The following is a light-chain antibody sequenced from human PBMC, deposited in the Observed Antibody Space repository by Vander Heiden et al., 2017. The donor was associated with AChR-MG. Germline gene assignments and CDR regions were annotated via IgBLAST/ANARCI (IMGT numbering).Light chain of an antibody. CDR1: QSISSY. CDR2: AAS. V-gene: IGKV1-39*01. CDR3: QQSYGSPLT. J-gene: IGKJ3*01. Sequence: DIQMTQSPSSLSASVGDRATITCRTSQSISSYLNWYQQKPGKAPMLLIYAASSLPSGVPSRFSGSGSGTHFTLTISSLQPEDFATYFCQQSYGSPLTFGPGTKVDIK.